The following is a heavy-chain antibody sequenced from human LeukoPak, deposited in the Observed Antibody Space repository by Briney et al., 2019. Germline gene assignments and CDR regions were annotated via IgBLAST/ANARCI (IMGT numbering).Heavy chain of an antibody. CDR1: GDSVSSNSAA. D-gene: IGHD1-1*01. V-gene: IGHV6-1*01. Sequence: SQTLSLTCAISGDSVSSNSAAWNWIRQSPSRGLEWLGRTYYRSKWSTYYAVSVKSRISINRDTSKNQISLQLNSVTPEDTAVYYCARSTGPIDYWGQGTLVAVSS. CDR2: TYYRSKWST. CDR3: ARSTGPIDY. J-gene: IGHJ4*02.